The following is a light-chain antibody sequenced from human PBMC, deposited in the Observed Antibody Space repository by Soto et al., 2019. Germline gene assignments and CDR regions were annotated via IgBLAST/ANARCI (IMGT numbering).Light chain of an antibody. CDR3: QQYYSSPRT. CDR2: WAS. J-gene: IGKJ4*01. CDR1: QTVLYRSNNMNY. Sequence: DIVMTQSPDSLAVSLGERATINCKSSQTVLYRSNNMNYLSWYQQKPGQPPKLLIYWASTRESGVPDRFSGSGSGTDFTLTISSLQAEDVALYYCQQYYSSPRTFGGGTKVEIK. V-gene: IGKV4-1*01.